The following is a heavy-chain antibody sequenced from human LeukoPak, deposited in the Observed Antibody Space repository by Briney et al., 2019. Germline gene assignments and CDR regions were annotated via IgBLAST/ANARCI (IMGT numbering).Heavy chain of an antibody. Sequence: AGGSLRLSCAASGFIFSNYAIHWVRQAPGKGLEWVAAVSYDGNLQHYADAVKGRFTVSRDNSKNTVFLQITLRTDDSAVYWCVKVYPTVTTSSVLGSWGQGTLVTVSS. CDR3: VKVYPTVTTSSVLGS. CDR2: VSYDGNLQ. D-gene: IGHD4-17*01. V-gene: IGHV3-30*18. J-gene: IGHJ4*02. CDR1: GFIFSNYA.